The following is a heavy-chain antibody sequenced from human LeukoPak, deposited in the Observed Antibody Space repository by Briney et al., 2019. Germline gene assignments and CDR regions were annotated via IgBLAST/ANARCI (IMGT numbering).Heavy chain of an antibody. CDR2: ISYDGSNK. J-gene: IGHJ3*02. D-gene: IGHD3-22*01. CDR1: GFNFSRYS. CDR3: AKDWGHSSGYPHAFDI. Sequence: PGGSLRLSCAASGFNFSRYSMNWVRQAPGKGLEWVAVISYDGSNKYYADSVKGRFTISRDNSKNTLYLQMNSLRAEDTAVYYCAKDWGHSSGYPHAFDIWGQGTMVTVSS. V-gene: IGHV3-30*18.